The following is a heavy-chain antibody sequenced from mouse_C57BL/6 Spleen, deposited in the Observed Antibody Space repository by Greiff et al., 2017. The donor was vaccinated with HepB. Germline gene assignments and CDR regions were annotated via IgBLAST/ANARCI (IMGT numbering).Heavy chain of an antibody. CDR2: ISSGSSTI. J-gene: IGHJ2*01. D-gene: IGHD4-1*01. CDR3: ARVTGTVFDY. CDR1: GFTLSDYG. V-gene: IGHV5-17*01. Sequence: EVQLQESGGGLVKPGGSLKLSCAASGFTLSDYGMHWVRQAPEKGLEWVAYISSGSSTIYYADTVKGRFTISRDNAKNTLFLQMTSLRSEDTAMYYCARVTGTVFDYWGQGTTLTVSS.